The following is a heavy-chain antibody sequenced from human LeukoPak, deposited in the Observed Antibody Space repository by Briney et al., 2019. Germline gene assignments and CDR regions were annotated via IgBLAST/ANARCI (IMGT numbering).Heavy chain of an antibody. Sequence: GGSLVLSCAASGFPFSSYAMSWVRQAPGKGLEWVSAISGSGGSTYYADSVKGRFTISRDNSKNTLYLQMNSLRAEDTAVYYCARDLGGRLVPAATPFDYWGQGTLVTVSS. CDR2: ISGSGGST. CDR3: ARDLGGRLVPAATPFDY. D-gene: IGHD2-2*01. V-gene: IGHV3-23*01. J-gene: IGHJ4*02. CDR1: GFPFSSYA.